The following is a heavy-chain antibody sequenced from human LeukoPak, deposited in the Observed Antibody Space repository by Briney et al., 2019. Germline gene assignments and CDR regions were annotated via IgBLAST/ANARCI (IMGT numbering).Heavy chain of an antibody. CDR1: GYTLTGYY. J-gene: IGHJ5*02. D-gene: IGHD2-2*01. V-gene: IGHV1-2*02. CDR2: INPNSGGT. Sequence: ASVKVSCKASGYTLTGYYMHFVRQAPGQGLEWIGWINPNSGGTNYAQKFQARVNMTRDTSISTAYMELSRLRSDDTAVYYCARKTARRLSSTNPLPAPEIWFDPWGQGTLVTVSS. CDR3: ARKTARRLSSTNPLPAPEIWFDP.